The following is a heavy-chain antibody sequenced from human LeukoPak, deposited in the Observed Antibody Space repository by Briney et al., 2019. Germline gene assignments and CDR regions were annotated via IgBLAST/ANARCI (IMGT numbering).Heavy chain of an antibody. CDR3: ARFAAGGSYYYYMDV. Sequence: GGSLRLSCTASGFSFSGYNMKWVRQAPGKGLEWVSSIRSTGSYIHYADSVKGRFTISRDNAKNSLYLQMNSLRADDTAVYYCARFAAGGSYYYYMDVWGKGTTVTVSS. CDR1: GFSFSGYN. D-gene: IGHD6-25*01. J-gene: IGHJ6*03. V-gene: IGHV3-21*01. CDR2: IRSTGSYI.